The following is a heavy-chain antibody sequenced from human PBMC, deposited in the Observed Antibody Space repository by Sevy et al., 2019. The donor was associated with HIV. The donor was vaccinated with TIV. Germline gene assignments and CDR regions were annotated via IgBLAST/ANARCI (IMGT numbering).Heavy chain of an antibody. Sequence: ASVKVSCKASGGTFSSYAISWVRQAPGQGLEWMGGIIPIFGTANYAQKFQGRVTITADESTSTAYMELSSLRSEDTAMYYCARNPHLGYCSSTSCYLDWFDPWGQGTLVTVSS. V-gene: IGHV1-69*01. CDR1: GGTFSSYA. J-gene: IGHJ5*02. CDR2: IIPIFGTA. D-gene: IGHD2-2*01. CDR3: ARNPHLGYCSSTSCYLDWFDP.